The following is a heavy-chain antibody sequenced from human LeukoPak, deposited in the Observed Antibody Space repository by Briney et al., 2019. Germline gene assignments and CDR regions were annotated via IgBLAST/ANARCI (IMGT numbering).Heavy chain of an antibody. J-gene: IGHJ4*02. D-gene: IGHD3-22*01. CDR1: GFTFSTYV. V-gene: IGHV3-23*01. Sequence: SGGSLRLSCASSGFTFSTYVVNWVRQAPGKGLEWVSTISGSGGTTYYADSVKGRFTISRDNSKNTLYLQMSSLRVEDTAVYFCAKDRGRYYDSSGHYWEYYFDSWGQGILVTVST. CDR3: AKDRGRYYDSSGHYWEYYFDS. CDR2: ISGSGGTT.